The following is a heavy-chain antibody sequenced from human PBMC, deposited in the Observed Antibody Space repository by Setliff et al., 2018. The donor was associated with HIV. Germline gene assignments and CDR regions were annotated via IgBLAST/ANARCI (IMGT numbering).Heavy chain of an antibody. CDR1: GGSISSAY. D-gene: IGHD3-10*01. Sequence: SETLSLTCAVSGGSISSAYWSWVRQPPGKGLEWIGYLYSGGITKYNPSLKSRVTISVDTSKNRFSLTLRPVTAADTAVYYCARTRSGTYYGEMNWFDPWGQGILVTVSS. CDR2: LYSGGIT. J-gene: IGHJ5*02. V-gene: IGHV4-59*08. CDR3: ARTRSGTYYGEMNWFDP.